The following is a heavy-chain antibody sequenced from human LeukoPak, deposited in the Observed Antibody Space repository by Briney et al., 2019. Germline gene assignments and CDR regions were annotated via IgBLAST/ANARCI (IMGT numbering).Heavy chain of an antibody. CDR2: IIASGGTT. CDR1: GFPFSSYA. V-gene: IGHV3-23*01. Sequence: PGGSLRLSCTASGFPFSSYAMSWFRQTPGKGLEWVSSIIASGGTTYYADSVKGRFTISRDNSKSTLYLQMNSLRAEDTAVYYCAKDTAFDYWGQGTLVTVSS. D-gene: IGHD5-18*01. CDR3: AKDTAFDY. J-gene: IGHJ4*02.